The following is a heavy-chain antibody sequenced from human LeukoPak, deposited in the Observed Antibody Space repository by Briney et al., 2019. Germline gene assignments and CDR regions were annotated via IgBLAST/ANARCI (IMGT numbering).Heavy chain of an antibody. J-gene: IGHJ5*02. CDR2: IYPGDSDT. CDR1: GYSFTNYW. CDR3: ARRRDSGYDLIGVGDWFDP. Sequence: GESLQISCKGSGYSFTNYWIGWVRQMPGKGLEWMGIIYPGDSDTRYSPSFQGQVTISADKSISTANLQWSSLKASDTAIYYCARRRDSGYDLIGVGDWFDPWGQGTLVTVSS. D-gene: IGHD5-12*01. V-gene: IGHV5-51*01.